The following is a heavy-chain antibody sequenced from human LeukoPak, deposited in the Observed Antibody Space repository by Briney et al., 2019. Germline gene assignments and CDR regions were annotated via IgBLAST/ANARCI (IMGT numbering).Heavy chain of an antibody. CDR2: INHSGST. CDR1: GGSFSGYY. CDR3: ARAAYSSGPDY. J-gene: IGHJ4*02. Sequence: PSETLSLTCAVYGGSFSGYYWSWIRQPPGKGLEWIGEINHSGSTNYNPSLKSRVTISVDTSKNQFSLKLSSVTAADTAVYYCARAAYSSGPDYWGQGTLVTVSS. D-gene: IGHD6-19*01. V-gene: IGHV4-34*01.